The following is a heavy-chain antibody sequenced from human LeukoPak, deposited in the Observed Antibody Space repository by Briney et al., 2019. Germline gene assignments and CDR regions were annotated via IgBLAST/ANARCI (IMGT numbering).Heavy chain of an antibody. CDR3: ARGVVAATFYYYMDV. CDR1: GYTFTNYG. Sequence: ASVKVSCKASGYTFTNYGISWVRQAPGQGLEWMGWINPTSGATNYAQKFQGRVTMTRDTSIGTAYMDLNSLRSDDTAVYFCARGVVAATFYYYMDVWGTGTTVTVSS. J-gene: IGHJ6*03. CDR2: INPTSGAT. D-gene: IGHD2-15*01. V-gene: IGHV1-2*02.